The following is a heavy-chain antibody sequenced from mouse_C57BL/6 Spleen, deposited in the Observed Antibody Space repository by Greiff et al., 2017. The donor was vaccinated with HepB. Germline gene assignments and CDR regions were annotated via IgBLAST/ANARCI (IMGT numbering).Heavy chain of an antibody. CDR2: IYPGDGDT. V-gene: IGHV1-82*01. Sequence: LKESGPELVKPGASVKISCKASGYAFSSSWMNWVKQRPGKGLEWIGRIYPGDGDTNYNGKFKGKATLTADKSSSTAYMQLSSLTSEDSAVYFCVRITTVVKGNYFDYWGQGTTLTVSS. J-gene: IGHJ2*01. CDR1: GYAFSSSW. CDR3: VRITTVVKGNYFDY. D-gene: IGHD1-1*01.